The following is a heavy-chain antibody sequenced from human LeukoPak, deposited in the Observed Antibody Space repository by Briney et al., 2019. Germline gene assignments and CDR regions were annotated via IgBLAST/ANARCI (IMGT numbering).Heavy chain of an antibody. D-gene: IGHD2-2*01. V-gene: IGHV3-21*01. CDR2: ISSSSSYI. Sequence: GGSLRLSCAASGFTFSSYSMNWVRQAPGKGLEWVSSISSSSSYIYYADSVKGRFNISRDNAKNSLYLQMNSLRAEDTAVYYCAGVVPAAIDAFDIWGQGTMVTVSS. J-gene: IGHJ3*02. CDR1: GFTFSSYS. CDR3: AGVVPAAIDAFDI.